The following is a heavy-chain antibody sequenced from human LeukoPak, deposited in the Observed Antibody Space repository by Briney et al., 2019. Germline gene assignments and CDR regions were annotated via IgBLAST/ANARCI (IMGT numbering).Heavy chain of an antibody. CDR1: GGTFSDFA. Sequence: GASVKVSCKASGGTFSDFAIGWVRQAPGQGLEWLGGLIPITETPNYAQRFQGRVTITADISTRQAYLELSSLTSEDTAVYYCATGTGAAWYFDLWGRGTLVTVSS. CDR3: ATGTGAAWYFDL. CDR2: LIPITETP. D-gene: IGHD7-27*01. V-gene: IGHV1-69*06. J-gene: IGHJ2*01.